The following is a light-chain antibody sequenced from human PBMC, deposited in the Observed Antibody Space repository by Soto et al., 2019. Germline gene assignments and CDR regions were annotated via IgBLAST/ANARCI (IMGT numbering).Light chain of an antibody. CDR1: RTVRRNY. CDR3: QQYSHSPMYT. J-gene: IGKJ2*01. V-gene: IGKV3-20*01. Sequence: ENVLTKSPGPLYLSPEERGTLSCRASRTVRRNYLAWYQQKPRQDPRILIYAASSRATGLPDRFGGSGSGTQFTLTISRREPEESVLYYCQQYSHSPMYTFGQGTKLEIK. CDR2: AAS.